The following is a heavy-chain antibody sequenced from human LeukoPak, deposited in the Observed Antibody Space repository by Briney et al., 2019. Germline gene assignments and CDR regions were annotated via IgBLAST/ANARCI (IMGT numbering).Heavy chain of an antibody. V-gene: IGHV3-7*01. D-gene: IGHD3-10*01. CDR1: GFTFSSYG. CDR2: INQHGSQI. J-gene: IGHJ4*02. Sequence: TGGSLRLSCAASGFTFSSYGMHWVRQAPGRGLEWVASINQHGSQIHYVDSVKGRFTISRDNAKNSLYLEMSSLRAEDTAEYYCARLFGEVTIYDYWGQGTLVTVSS. CDR3: ARLFGEVTIYDY.